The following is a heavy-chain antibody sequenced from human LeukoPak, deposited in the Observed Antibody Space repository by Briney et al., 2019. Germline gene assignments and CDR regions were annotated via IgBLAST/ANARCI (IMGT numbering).Heavy chain of an antibody. CDR2: INPSGGST. D-gene: IGHD5-12*01. CDR3: ANTAGYSGYDN. J-gene: IGHJ4*02. Sequence: ASVKVSCKASGYTFTSYYMHWVRQAPGQGLEWMGIINPSGGSTTYVPKFQGRLTMTRDTSTSTVYMELSSLRSEDTAVYYCANTAGYSGYDNWGQGTLVTVSS. V-gene: IGHV1-46*01. CDR1: GYTFTSYY.